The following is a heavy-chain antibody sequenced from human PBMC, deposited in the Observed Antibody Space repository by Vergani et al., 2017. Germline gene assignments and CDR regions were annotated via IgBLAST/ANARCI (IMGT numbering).Heavy chain of an antibody. CDR3: ARDYLDFSGSGSPYYFDH. CDR1: GFFFSDYY. J-gene: IGHJ4*02. CDR2: IASSDTTV. Sequence: QVQLVESGGGVVKPGGSLRLSCTASGFFFSDYYMSWLRQAPGKGLEWTSYIASSDTTVYYADSVKGRFTISRDNAKNSLYLEMNSLRAEDTAVYYCARDYLDFSGSGSPYYFDHWGQGTQVTVSS. V-gene: IGHV3-11*04. D-gene: IGHD3-10*01.